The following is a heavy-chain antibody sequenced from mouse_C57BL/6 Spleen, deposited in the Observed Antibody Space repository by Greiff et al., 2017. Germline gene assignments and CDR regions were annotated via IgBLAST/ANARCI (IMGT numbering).Heavy chain of an antibody. CDR3: ARDYSKGAWFAY. D-gene: IGHD2-5*01. J-gene: IGHJ3*01. Sequence: QVQLQQSGAELVRPGTSVKVSCKASGYAFTNYLIEWVKQRPGQGLEWIGVINPGSGGTNYNEKFKGKATLTADKSSSTAYMQLSSLTSEDSAVYVCARDYSKGAWFAYWGQGTLVTVSA. CDR1: GYAFTNYL. V-gene: IGHV1-54*01. CDR2: INPGSGGT.